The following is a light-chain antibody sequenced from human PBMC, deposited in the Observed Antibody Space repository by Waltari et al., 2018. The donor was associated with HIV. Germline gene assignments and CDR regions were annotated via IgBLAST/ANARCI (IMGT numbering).Light chain of an antibody. Sequence: AIRMTQSPSSFSASTGDRVTITCRASQDISSYLAWYQQKPGKAPKLLINAASTLQTGFPSRFNGSGSGTDVTLTISCLQSEDFATYYCQQYYNYPRTFGQGTRVEIK. V-gene: IGKV1-8*01. CDR2: AAS. CDR3: QQYYNYPRT. J-gene: IGKJ1*01. CDR1: QDISSY.